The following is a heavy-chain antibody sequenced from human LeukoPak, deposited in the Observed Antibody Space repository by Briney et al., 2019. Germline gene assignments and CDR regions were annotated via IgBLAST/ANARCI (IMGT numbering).Heavy chain of an antibody. Sequence: GGSLRLSCAASGFRFSNFAMSWLRQAPGKGLEGVSYIGRSGTTIHYADSVKGRFTISWDNAKKSLYLQMTSLRAEDTAVYYCARDYYGSSGLDYWGQGTLVTVSS. CDR1: GFRFSNFA. V-gene: IGHV3-11*04. J-gene: IGHJ4*02. CDR2: IGRSGTTI. CDR3: ARDYYGSSGLDY. D-gene: IGHD3-22*01.